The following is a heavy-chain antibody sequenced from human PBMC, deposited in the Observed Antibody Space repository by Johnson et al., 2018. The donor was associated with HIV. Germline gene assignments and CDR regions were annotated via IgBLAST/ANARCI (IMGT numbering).Heavy chain of an antibody. CDR3: AKDLPSGWDGGDAFDI. CDR1: GFTFSDYY. Sequence: QVQLVESGGGLVKPGGSLRLSCAASGFTFSDYYMSWIRQAPGKGLEWVSYISSSGSTIYYADSVKGRLTISRHNSKNTLYLQMTSLRAEDTAVYYCAKDLPSGWDGGDAFDIWGQGTMVIVSS. CDR2: ISSSGSTI. D-gene: IGHD6-19*01. J-gene: IGHJ3*02. V-gene: IGHV3-11*04.